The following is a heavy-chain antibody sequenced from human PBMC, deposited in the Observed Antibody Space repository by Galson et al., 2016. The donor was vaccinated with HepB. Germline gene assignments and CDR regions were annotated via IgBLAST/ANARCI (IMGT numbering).Heavy chain of an antibody. Sequence: SLRLSCAASGFTVSSNHMSWVRQAPGKGLEWVSVIYSGGSTYYADSVKGRFTISRDNSKNTLFLQMNSQRAEDTAVYYCARDRVTIFGVVISKDYGMDVWGQGTTVTVSS. CDR1: GFTVSSNH. V-gene: IGHV3-66*01. D-gene: IGHD3-3*01. J-gene: IGHJ6*02. CDR3: ARDRVTIFGVVISKDYGMDV. CDR2: IYSGGST.